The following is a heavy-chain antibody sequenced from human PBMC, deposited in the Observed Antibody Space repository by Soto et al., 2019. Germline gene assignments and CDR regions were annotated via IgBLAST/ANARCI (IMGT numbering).Heavy chain of an antibody. Sequence: QVQLQQWGAGLLKPSETLSLTCAVYGGSFSGYYWSWIRLPPGKGLAWIGEINHSGSTNYNPSLKSRVTISGDTSKNQFSRKLSSVTAADTAVYYCARASSSPVLSHYYYSMDVWGKGTTVTVSS. J-gene: IGHJ6*03. D-gene: IGHD6-6*01. V-gene: IGHV4-34*01. CDR2: INHSGST. CDR3: ARASSSPVLSHYYYSMDV. CDR1: GGSFSGYY.